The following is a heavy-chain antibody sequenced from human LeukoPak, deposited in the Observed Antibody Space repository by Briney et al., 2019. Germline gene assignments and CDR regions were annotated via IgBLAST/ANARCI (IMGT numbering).Heavy chain of an antibody. J-gene: IGHJ4*02. V-gene: IGHV3-23*01. CDR1: GFTFSSYA. Sequence: PGGSLRLSCAASGFTFSSYAMSWVRQAPGNGLEWVSAIRGSGGSTYYADSVKGRFTISRDNSKNTLYLQMNSLRAEDTAVYYCAKAFAWIVGAFDFDYWGQGTLVTVSS. CDR2: IRGSGGST. CDR3: AKAFAWIVGAFDFDY. D-gene: IGHD1-26*01.